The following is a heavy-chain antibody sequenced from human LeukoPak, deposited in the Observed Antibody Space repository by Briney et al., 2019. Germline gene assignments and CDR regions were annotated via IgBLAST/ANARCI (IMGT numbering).Heavy chain of an antibody. D-gene: IGHD2-2*01. CDR1: GFKFDDYD. J-gene: IGHJ5*02. CDR2: ITWNGDKT. CDR3: ARNPFCSSSTGSSFKDWSDP. V-gene: IGHV3-20*04. Sequence: GGSLRLSCTASGFKFDDYDMSWVRQVPGKGLEWVSGITWNGDKTGYADSVRGRFAISRDNTKKSLYLQMSSLRAEDTALYYWARNPFCSSSTGSSFKDWSDPWGRGPWVTASS.